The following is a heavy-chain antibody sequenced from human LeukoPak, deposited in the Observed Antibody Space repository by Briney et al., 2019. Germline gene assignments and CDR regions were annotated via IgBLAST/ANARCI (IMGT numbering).Heavy chain of an antibody. CDR1: GYTFTSYG. V-gene: IGHV1-18*01. CDR2: ISAYNGNT. J-gene: IGHJ5*02. Sequence: ASVEVSCKASGYTFTSYGISWVRQAPGQGLEWMGWISAYNGNTNYAQKLQGRVTMTTDTSTSTAYMELRSLRSDDTAVYYCARDPRLGLRLGELSLAFWFDPWGQGTLVTVSS. D-gene: IGHD3-16*02. CDR3: ARDPRLGLRLGELSLAFWFDP.